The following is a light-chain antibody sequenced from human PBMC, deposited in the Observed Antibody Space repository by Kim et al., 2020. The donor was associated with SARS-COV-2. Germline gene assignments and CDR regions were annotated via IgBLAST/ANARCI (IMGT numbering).Light chain of an antibody. CDR2: EVS. CDR3: SSYAGSNILYV. J-gene: IGLJ1*01. V-gene: IGLV2-8*01. CDR1: SSDVGGSNY. Sequence: QSALTQPPSASGSPGQSVTISCTGTSSDVGGSNYVSWYQQHPGKAPKLMIYEVSKRPSGVPDRFSGSKSGNTASLTVSGLQAEDEADYYCSSYAGSNILYVFGTGTKVTVL.